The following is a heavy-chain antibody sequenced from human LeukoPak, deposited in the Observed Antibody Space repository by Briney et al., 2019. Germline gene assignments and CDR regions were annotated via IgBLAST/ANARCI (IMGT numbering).Heavy chain of an antibody. Sequence: SETLSLTCTVSGGSISSYYWSWIRQPPGKGLEWIAYISDIGSINYNPSLKSRVTISVDTSKNQFSLKLSSVTAADTAVYYCARRLVAAPPTWGYFDYWGQGTLVTVSS. J-gene: IGHJ4*02. CDR1: GGSISSYY. V-gene: IGHV4-59*08. D-gene: IGHD6-6*01. CDR2: ISDIGSI. CDR3: ARRLVAAPPTWGYFDY.